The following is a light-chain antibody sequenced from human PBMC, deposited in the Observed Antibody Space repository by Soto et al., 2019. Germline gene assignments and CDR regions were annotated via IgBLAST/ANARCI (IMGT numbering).Light chain of an antibody. CDR1: QSISSY. J-gene: IGKJ5*01. Sequence: DIQMTQSPSSLSASVGDRVTITCRASQSISSYLNWYQQKPGKAPKLLIYAASSLQSGVPSRFSGSGSGTDFTLTINSLQPEDFATYYCQQSYRTPGTFGRGKRLDIK. CDR2: AAS. CDR3: QQSYRTPGT. V-gene: IGKV1-39*01.